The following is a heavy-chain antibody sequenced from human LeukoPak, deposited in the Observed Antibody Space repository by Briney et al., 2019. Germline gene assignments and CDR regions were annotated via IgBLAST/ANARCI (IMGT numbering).Heavy chain of an antibody. CDR2: ISASGGST. CDR1: GFTFSSYA. J-gene: IGHJ4*02. V-gene: IGHV3-23*01. Sequence: GGSLRLSCSASGFTFSSYAMSWVRQAPGKGLEWVSGISASGGSTDYADSVKGRFTISRDNSKNTLHLQMNSLRAEDTAVYYCEKLCSGGSCYWNYWGQGTLVTVSS. CDR3: EKLCSGGSCYWNY. D-gene: IGHD2-15*01.